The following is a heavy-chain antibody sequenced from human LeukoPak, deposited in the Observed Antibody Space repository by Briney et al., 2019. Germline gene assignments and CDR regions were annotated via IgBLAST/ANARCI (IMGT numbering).Heavy chain of an antibody. Sequence: SETLSLTCTVSGGSISSSSYYWGWIRQPPGKGLEWIGSIYYSGSTYYNPSLKSRVTISVDTSKNQFSLKLSSVTAADTAVYYCASMRVVAATLWFDYWGQGTLVTVSS. V-gene: IGHV4-39*07. J-gene: IGHJ4*02. D-gene: IGHD2-15*01. CDR1: GGSISSSSYY. CDR2: IYYSGST. CDR3: ASMRVVAATLWFDY.